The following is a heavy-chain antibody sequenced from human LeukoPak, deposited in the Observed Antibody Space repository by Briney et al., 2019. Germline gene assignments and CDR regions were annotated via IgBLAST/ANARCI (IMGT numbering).Heavy chain of an antibody. V-gene: IGHV4-34*01. CDR2: IHPSGST. CDR1: GGSFSDYY. J-gene: IGHJ4*02. Sequence: SETLSLTCAVYGGSFSDYYWSWIRQPPGKGLEWIGEIHPSGSTNYNPSLKSRLTVSVDTSENQFSLKLTSVTAADTAVYYCARGSFHWLLDWGQGTPVTVSS. D-gene: IGHD3-9*01. CDR3: ARGSFHWLLD.